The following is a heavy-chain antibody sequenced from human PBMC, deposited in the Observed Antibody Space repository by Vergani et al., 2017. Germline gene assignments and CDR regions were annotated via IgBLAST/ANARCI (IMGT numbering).Heavy chain of an antibody. Sequence: EVQLVESGGGLVQPGRSLRLSCTASGFTFGDYAMSWFRQAPGKGLEWVGFIRSKAYGGTTEYAASVKGRFTISRDDSKNTLYLQMNSLKTEDTAVYYCTTELWELGDIWGQGTMGTVSS. J-gene: IGHJ3*02. CDR3: TTELWELGDI. D-gene: IGHD1-26*01. V-gene: IGHV3-49*03. CDR2: IRSKAYGGTT. CDR1: GFTFGDYA.